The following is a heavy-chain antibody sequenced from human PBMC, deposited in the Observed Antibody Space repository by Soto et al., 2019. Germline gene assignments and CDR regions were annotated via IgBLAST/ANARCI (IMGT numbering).Heavy chain of an antibody. CDR2: IFYSGTT. CDR3: ARRWGTSFDF. V-gene: IGHV4-59*01. D-gene: IGHD7-27*01. Sequence: QVQLQESGPGLVKPSETLSLTCTVSGGSISSYYWSWIRQPPGKGLEWIGYIFYSGTTNYNPSLKTRVTIPVDTSKNQFPLKLSSVTAADTAVYYCARRWGTSFDFWGQGTLVTVSS. J-gene: IGHJ4*02. CDR1: GGSISSYY.